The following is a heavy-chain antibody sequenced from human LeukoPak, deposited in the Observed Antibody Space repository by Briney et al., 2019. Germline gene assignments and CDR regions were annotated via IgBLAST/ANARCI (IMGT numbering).Heavy chain of an antibody. CDR1: GFTFSTYT. D-gene: IGHD6-13*01. J-gene: IGHJ4*02. CDR2: IKQDGSGK. V-gene: IGHV3-7*01. CDR3: ARDMAIPAAGSDY. Sequence: GGSLRLSCAASGFTFSTYTMSWVRQAPGRGLEWVANIKQDGSGKYYVDSVKGRFTISRDNAKNSVYLQMNSLRAEDTAVYYCARDMAIPAAGSDYWGQGTLVTVSS.